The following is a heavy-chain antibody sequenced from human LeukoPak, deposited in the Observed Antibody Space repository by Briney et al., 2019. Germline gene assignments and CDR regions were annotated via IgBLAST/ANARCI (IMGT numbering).Heavy chain of an antibody. V-gene: IGHV3-21*01. CDR2: ISSSSTYI. CDR3: ATSDDLWSGMDN. CDR1: GFSFSNCS. D-gene: IGHD3-3*01. J-gene: IGHJ4*02. Sequence: GGSLRLSCAASGFSFSNCSMNWVRQAPGKGLEWVSSISSSSTYIYYADSLEGRFTISRDNVRNSLYLQMNSLRAEDTAVYYCATSDDLWSGMDNWGQGTLVTVSS.